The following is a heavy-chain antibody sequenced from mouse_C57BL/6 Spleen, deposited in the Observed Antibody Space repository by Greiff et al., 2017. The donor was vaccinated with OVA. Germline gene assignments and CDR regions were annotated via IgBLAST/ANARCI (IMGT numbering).Heavy chain of an antibody. CDR2: IYPGSGNT. J-gene: IGHJ2*01. CDR3: ARGDYYGSIFFDY. V-gene: IGHV1-76*01. D-gene: IGHD1-1*01. Sequence: VKVVESGAELVRPGASVKLSCKASGYTFTDYYINWVKQRPGQGLEWIARIYPGSGNTYYNEKFKGKATLTAEKSSSTAYMQLSSLTSEDSAVYFCARGDYYGSIFFDYWGQGTTLTVSS. CDR1: GYTFTDYY.